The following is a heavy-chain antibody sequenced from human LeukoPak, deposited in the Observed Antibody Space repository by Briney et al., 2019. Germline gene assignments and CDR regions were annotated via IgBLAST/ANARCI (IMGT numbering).Heavy chain of an antibody. CDR1: GGSISSSSYY. CDR3: ARQYNGYFDWSYHYIFDY. Sequence: PSETLSLTCTVSGGSISSSSYYWGWIRQPPGKGLEWIGSIYYSGSTYYNPSLKSRVTISVDTSKNQFSLKLSSVTAADTAVYYCARQYNGYFDWSYHYIFDYWGQGTLVTVSS. D-gene: IGHD3-9*01. V-gene: IGHV4-39*01. J-gene: IGHJ4*02. CDR2: IYYSGST.